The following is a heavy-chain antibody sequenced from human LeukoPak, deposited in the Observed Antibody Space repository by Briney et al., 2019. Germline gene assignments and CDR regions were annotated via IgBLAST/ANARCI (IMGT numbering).Heavy chain of an antibody. D-gene: IGHD3-16*02. J-gene: IGHJ4*02. CDR2: INHSGRT. Sequence: SETLSLTCAVYGGSFSGCYWSWIRQPPGEGLEWIGEINHSGRTNYNQSLKSRVTISVDTSKNQFSLKLSSVTAADTAVYYCARGLFINYDYVWGSYRRSYFDYWGQGTLVTVSS. CDR1: GGSFSGCY. V-gene: IGHV4-34*01. CDR3: ARGLFINYDYVWGSYRRSYFDY.